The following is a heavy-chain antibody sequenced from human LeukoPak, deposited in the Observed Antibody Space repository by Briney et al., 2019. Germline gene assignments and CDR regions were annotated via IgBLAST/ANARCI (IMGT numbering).Heavy chain of an antibody. D-gene: IGHD3-10*01. Sequence: SETLSLTCAVYGESMIGHYWTWIRQPPGKRLEWIGEIHHSGGINSNPSLKNRVTMSIDMSKNQFSLKLNSVTAADTAVYFCARATASGSGRAYDRWAQGNLVPVSS. CDR3: ARATASGSGRAYDR. CDR2: IHHSGGI. J-gene: IGHJ5*02. CDR1: GESMIGHY. V-gene: IGHV4-34*01.